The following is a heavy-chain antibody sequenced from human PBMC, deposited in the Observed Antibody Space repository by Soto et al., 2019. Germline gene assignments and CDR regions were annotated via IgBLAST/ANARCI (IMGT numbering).Heavy chain of an antibody. V-gene: IGHV3-30*03. CDR1: GFTFSSSG. CDR2: ISYDVGNK. D-gene: IGHD6-19*01. J-gene: IGHJ4*02. Sequence: QVQLVESGGGVVQPGRSLRLSCAASGFTFSSSGIHWVRQAPGKGLEWVAVISYDVGNKYYVDSVKGRFTISRDNSKNTLYLQMNSLRAEDTAVYYCATDFSGWYGSSEYGFWGQGTLVTVSS. CDR3: ATDFSGWYGSSEYGF.